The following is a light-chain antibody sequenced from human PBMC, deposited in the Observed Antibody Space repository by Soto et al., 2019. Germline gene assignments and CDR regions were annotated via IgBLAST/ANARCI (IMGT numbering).Light chain of an antibody. V-gene: IGLV1-44*01. J-gene: IGLJ2*01. CDR2: NNN. CDR3: AAWDDSLNGPL. CDR1: SSNIASNT. Sequence: QSALTQPPSASGTPGQRVTISCSGSSSNIASNTVNWYQQLPGTAPKLLIYNNNHRPSGVLDRFSGSKSGTSASLAISGLQSEDDADYYCAAWDDSLNGPLFGGGTKVTVL.